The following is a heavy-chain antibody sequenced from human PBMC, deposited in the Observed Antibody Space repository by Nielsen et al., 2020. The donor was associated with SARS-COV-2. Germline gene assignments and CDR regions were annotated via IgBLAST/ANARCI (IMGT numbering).Heavy chain of an antibody. CDR3: AMSSSWYASYYYYGMDV. J-gene: IGHJ6*02. Sequence: SVKVSCKASGYTFTSYYMHWVRQAPGQGLEWMGIINPSGGSTSYEQKFQGRVTMTRDTSTSKVYMELSSLRSEDTAVYYCAMSSSWYASYYYYGMDVWGQGTTVTVSS. D-gene: IGHD6-13*01. CDR1: GYTFTSYY. CDR2: INPSGGST. V-gene: IGHV1-46*01.